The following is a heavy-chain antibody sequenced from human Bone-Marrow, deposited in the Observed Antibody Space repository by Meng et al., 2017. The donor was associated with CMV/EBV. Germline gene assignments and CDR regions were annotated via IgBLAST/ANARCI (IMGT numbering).Heavy chain of an antibody. D-gene: IGHD5-18*01. Sequence: GSLRLSCALYDGSFSGYYWTWIRQPPGKGLEWIGEINHGGSTNYNPSLKSRVTISVDTSKNQFSLKLSSVIAADTAVYYCARGYLMDPAMGPHFDYWGQGPLVTVSS. CDR2: INHGGST. CDR3: ARGYLMDPAMGPHFDY. J-gene: IGHJ4*02. CDR1: DGSFSGYY. V-gene: IGHV4-34*01.